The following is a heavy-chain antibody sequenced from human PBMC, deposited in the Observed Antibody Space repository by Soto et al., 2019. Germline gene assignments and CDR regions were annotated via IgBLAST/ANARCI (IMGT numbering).Heavy chain of an antibody. V-gene: IGHV3-30*18. CDR3: AKDREVWSSGYFYFDY. CDR2: ISYDGSNK. D-gene: IGHD3-22*01. J-gene: IGHJ4*02. Sequence: GSLRLSCAASGXTFSSYGMHWVRQAPGKGLEWVAVISYDGSNKYYADSVKGRFTISRDNSKNTLYLQMNSLRAEDTAVYYCAKDREVWSSGYFYFDYWGQGTLVTVSS. CDR1: GXTFSSYG.